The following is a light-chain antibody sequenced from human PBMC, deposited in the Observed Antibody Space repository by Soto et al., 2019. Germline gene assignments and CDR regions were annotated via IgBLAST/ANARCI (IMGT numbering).Light chain of an antibody. Sequence: DIQMTQSPSSLSASVGDRVTITCRASQSISSYLNWYQQKPGKAPKLLIYAASSLQSGVPSRFSGSGSGTDFTLTISSLQPEDFATYYCQQSYSIPCTFGQGPSWRSN. V-gene: IGKV1-39*01. CDR3: QQSYSIPCT. CDR1: QSISSY. J-gene: IGKJ2*02. CDR2: AAS.